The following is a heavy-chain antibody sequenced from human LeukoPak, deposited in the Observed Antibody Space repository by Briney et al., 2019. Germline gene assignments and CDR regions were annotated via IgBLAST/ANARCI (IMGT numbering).Heavy chain of an antibody. Sequence: GGSLRLSCVASEFTFSNYWIHWVRQPPGKGLVWVSRIRYDGIVTNYADSVEGRFTISRDNAKDTVHLQMNSLRDDDTAVYYCARANPADFNLWGRGTLVTVSS. CDR3: ARANPADFNL. CDR1: EFTFSNYW. V-gene: IGHV3-74*01. D-gene: IGHD1-14*01. CDR2: IRYDGIVT. J-gene: IGHJ2*01.